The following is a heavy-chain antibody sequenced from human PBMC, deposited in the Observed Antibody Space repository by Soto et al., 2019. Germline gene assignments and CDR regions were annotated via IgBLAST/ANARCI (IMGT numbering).Heavy chain of an antibody. CDR2: ISAYNGNT. CDR1: GYTFASYA. Sequence: QVQLVQSGAEVKKPGASVKVSCKASGYTFASYAISWMRQAPGQGLEWMGWISAYNGNTNYAQKLQGRVTMTPATSTSTAYMELRSLRSDNTAVDYCARDPPPPDYWGQGTLVTVSS. J-gene: IGHJ4*02. V-gene: IGHV1-18*01. CDR3: ARDPPPPDY.